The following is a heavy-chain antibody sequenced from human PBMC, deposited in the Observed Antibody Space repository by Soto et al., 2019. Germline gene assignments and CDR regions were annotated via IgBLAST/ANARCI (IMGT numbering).Heavy chain of an antibody. CDR3: ARATYYYGSGSYYNGLPNYYYYYMDV. V-gene: IGHV1-8*01. CDR2: MNPNSGNT. CDR1: GYTFTSYD. D-gene: IGHD3-10*01. Sequence: ASVKVSCKASGYTFTSYDINWVRQATGQGLEWMGWMNPNSGNTGYAQKFQGRVTMTRNTSISTAYMELSSLRSEDTAVYYCARATYYYGSGSYYNGLPNYYYYYMDVWGKGTTVTVSS. J-gene: IGHJ6*03.